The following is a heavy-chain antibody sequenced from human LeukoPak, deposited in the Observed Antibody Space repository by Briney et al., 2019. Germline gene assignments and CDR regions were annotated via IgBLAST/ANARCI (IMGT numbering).Heavy chain of an antibody. V-gene: IGHV4-34*01. CDR2: INHSGST. J-gene: IGHJ5*02. CDR1: GGSFSGYY. Sequence: PSETLSLTCAVDGGSFSGYYWSWIRQPPGKGLEWIGEINHSGSTNYNPSLKSRVTISVDTSKNQFTQKLSSVTAADTAVYYWARGLRYCSSTSCYKFVWFDPWGQGTLVTVSS. CDR3: ARGLRYCSSTSCYKFVWFDP. D-gene: IGHD2-2*02.